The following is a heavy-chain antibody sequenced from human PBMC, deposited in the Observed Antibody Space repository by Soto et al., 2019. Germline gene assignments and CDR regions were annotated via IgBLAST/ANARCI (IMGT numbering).Heavy chain of an antibody. CDR1: GDSISGYY. CDR2: FHYSGST. V-gene: IGHV4-59*01. J-gene: IGHJ3*02. D-gene: IGHD4-17*01. Sequence: SETLSLTCSVSGDSISGYYWNWIRQPPGKGLEWIGYFHYSGSTYYNPSLKSRVTISVDTSKNQFSLKLSSVTAADTAVYYCARYNDYGDAFDIWGQGTMVTVSS. CDR3: ARYNDYGDAFDI.